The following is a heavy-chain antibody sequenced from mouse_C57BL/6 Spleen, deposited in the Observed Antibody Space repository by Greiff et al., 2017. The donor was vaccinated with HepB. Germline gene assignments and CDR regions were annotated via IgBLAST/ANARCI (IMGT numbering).Heavy chain of an antibody. CDR1: GYTFTSYW. CDR2: IYPSDSET. V-gene: IGHV1-61*01. Sequence: QVQLKQSGAELVRPGSSVKLSCKASGYTFTSYWMDWVKQRPGQGLEWIGNIYPSDSETHYNQKFKDKATLTVDKSSSTAYMQLSSLTSEDSAVYYCARSVARYFDVWGTGTTVTVSS. J-gene: IGHJ1*03. CDR3: ARSVARYFDV.